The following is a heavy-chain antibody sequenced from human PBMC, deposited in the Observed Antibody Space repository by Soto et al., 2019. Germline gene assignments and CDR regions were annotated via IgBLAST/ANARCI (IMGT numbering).Heavy chain of an antibody. D-gene: IGHD3-3*01. Sequence: EVQLMESGGGLVQPGGSLRLSCAASGFIVNNIFMTWVRQAPGKGLEWLSTISSDDDTYYEDSVKGRFNISRDSSKNTLYVQMNSLRAEDTAVYHCARDILGGSYDFSHGGQGTLVTVSS. J-gene: IGHJ1*01. V-gene: IGHV3-66*01. CDR1: GFIVNNIF. CDR2: ISSDDDT. CDR3: ARDILGGSYDFSH.